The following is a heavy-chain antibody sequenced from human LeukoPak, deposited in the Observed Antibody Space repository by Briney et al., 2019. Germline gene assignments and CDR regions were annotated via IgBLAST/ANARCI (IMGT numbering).Heavy chain of an antibody. D-gene: IGHD1-26*01. CDR1: GYTFTRYG. V-gene: IGHV1-18*01. Sequence: ASVKVSCKASGYTFTRYGISWVRQAPGQGLEWRGWISVYNGNTNYAQKLQGRVTMTTATSTSTAYMELRSLRADDTAVYYCASRERGKGRDYWGQGTLVTVSS. CDR3: ASRERGKGRDY. J-gene: IGHJ4*02. CDR2: ISVYNGNT.